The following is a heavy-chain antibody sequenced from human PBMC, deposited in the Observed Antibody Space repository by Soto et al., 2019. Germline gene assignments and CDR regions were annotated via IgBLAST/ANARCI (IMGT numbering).Heavy chain of an antibody. V-gene: IGHV4-31*03. CDR3: ATEKVFST. CDR2: IYYSGKT. D-gene: IGHD3-10*02. CDR1: GGCIRDSGWS. J-gene: IGHJ5*01. Sequence: SETVSRSCSVSGGCIRDSGWSWNRIRQQPGKGLEWLGYIYYSGKTRHNPSLRSRLTISIDTSKNHFPLRLPSVTAADTAVYYCATEKVFSTWG.